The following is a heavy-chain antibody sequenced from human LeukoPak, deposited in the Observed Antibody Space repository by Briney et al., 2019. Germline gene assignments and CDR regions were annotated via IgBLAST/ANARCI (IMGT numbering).Heavy chain of an antibody. CDR3: ARDTSSRFDY. CDR1: GFTFSSYW. V-gene: IGHV3-74*01. CDR2: INRDGSST. Sequence: GGSLRLSCAASGFTFSSYWMHWVRQAPEKGLVWVSRINRDGSSTNYVDSVKGRFTISRDNAKNTLYLQMNSLRAEDTAVYYCARDTSSRFDYWGQGTLVTVSS. J-gene: IGHJ4*02. D-gene: IGHD2-2*01.